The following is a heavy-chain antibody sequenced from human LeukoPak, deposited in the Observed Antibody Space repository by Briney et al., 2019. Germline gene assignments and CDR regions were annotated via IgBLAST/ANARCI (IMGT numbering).Heavy chain of an antibody. J-gene: IGHJ4*02. D-gene: IGHD6-13*01. Sequence: GGSLRLSCVAPRITLSSYAMSWVRQAPGKGLEWVSTITYNGVNEYYADSVKGRFTISRDNSKDTLYLQMSGLRVEDTAVYYCARDWAAGSPFDSWGQGTLVTVSS. V-gene: IGHV3-23*01. CDR2: ITYNGVNE. CDR1: RITLSSYA. CDR3: ARDWAAGSPFDS.